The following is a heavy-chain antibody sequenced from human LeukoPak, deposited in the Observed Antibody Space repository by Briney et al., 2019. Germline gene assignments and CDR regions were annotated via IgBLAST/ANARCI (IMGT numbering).Heavy chain of an antibody. V-gene: IGHV3-30*02. CDR2: IRRDGSYK. CDR1: GFSFSGYV. Sequence: GGSLRLSCAASGFSFSGYVMYWVRQAPGKGLEGVAVIRRDGSYKDYADSVKGRFTTSRDNHKYTVSLEMNSLRPEDTAVYYCAKDRGYGIDVWGKGTTVTVSS. CDR3: AKDRGYGIDV. J-gene: IGHJ6*04.